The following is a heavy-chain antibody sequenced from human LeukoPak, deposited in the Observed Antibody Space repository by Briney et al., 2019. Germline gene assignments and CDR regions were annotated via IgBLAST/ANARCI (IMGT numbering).Heavy chain of an antibody. CDR1: GFTFSSYA. V-gene: IGHV3-23*01. D-gene: IGHD6-13*01. CDR3: AKDSFREGSSRYGTNWFDP. J-gene: IGHJ5*02. Sequence: PGGSHRLSCAASGFTFSSYAMTWVRQAPGKGLEWVSAISGSGGVTYYADSVKGRSTISRDDSKNTLFLQMNSLRAEDTAVYYCAKDSFREGSSRYGTNWFDPWGQGTLVTVSS. CDR2: ISGSGGVT.